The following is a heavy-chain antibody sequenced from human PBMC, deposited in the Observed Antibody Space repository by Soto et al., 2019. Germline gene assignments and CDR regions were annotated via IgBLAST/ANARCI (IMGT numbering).Heavy chain of an antibody. Sequence: PGGSLRLSCAASGFTFSSYSMNWVRQAPGKGLEWLSSISSSSSYIYYAGSVKGRFTISRDNAKNSLYLQMNSLRAEEAAVYYSAGETTADDGFDIWGQGTMVTVSS. J-gene: IGHJ3*02. CDR1: GFTFSSYS. D-gene: IGHD4-17*01. CDR3: AGETTADDGFDI. CDR2: ISSSSSYI. V-gene: IGHV3-21*01.